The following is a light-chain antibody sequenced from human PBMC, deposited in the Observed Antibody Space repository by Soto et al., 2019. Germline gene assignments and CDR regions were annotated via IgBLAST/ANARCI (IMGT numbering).Light chain of an antibody. CDR2: GAS. Sequence: EIVLTQSPGTLSLSPGERAILSCRASQSIYSNYLAWYQQKPGQAPRLLIYGASTRITGIPDRFSGSGSGTDFTLTISRLEPEDFAVYYCQHYVNSPRTFGQGTKVEIK. J-gene: IGKJ1*01. V-gene: IGKV3-20*01. CDR3: QHYVNSPRT. CDR1: QSIYSNY.